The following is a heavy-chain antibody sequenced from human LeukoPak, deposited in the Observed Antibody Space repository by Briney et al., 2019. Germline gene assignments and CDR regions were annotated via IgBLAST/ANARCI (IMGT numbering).Heavy chain of an antibody. CDR1: GYIFNNYG. CDR2: ISAYNGNT. V-gene: IGHV1-18*01. Sequence: GASVKVSCKASGYIFNNYGISWVRQAPGQGLEWMGWISAYNGNTNYAQKLQGRVTMTTDTSTSTVYMELRSLRFDDTAVYYCARDHAQWERKGLNAFDIWGQGTMVTVS. CDR3: ARDHAQWERKGLNAFDI. D-gene: IGHD1-1*01. J-gene: IGHJ3*02.